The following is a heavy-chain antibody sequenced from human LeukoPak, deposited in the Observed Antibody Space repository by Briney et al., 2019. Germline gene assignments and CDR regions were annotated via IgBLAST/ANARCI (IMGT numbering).Heavy chain of an antibody. D-gene: IGHD3-3*01. V-gene: IGHV1-18*01. J-gene: IGHJ3*02. CDR2: ISAYNGNT. CDR3: ARTYYDFFDAFDI. CDR1: GYTFTSYG. Sequence: ASVKVSCKASGYTFTSYGISWVRQAPGQGLEWLGWISAYNGNTNYAQKLQGRVTMTTDTSTSTAYMELRSLRSHDTAVYYCARTYYDFFDAFDIWGQGTMVTVSS.